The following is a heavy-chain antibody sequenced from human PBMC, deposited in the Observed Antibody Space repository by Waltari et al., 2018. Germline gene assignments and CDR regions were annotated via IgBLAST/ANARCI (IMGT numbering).Heavy chain of an antibody. V-gene: IGHV3-48*03. CDR2: IDNSGNTV. Sequence: EVQVVESGGGLVQPGGSLRLSCTASGFTFSSYEMNWVRQAPGKGVGWISYIDNSGNTVYYADSVKGRFTISRDNAKNSLFLLMNSLRAEDTAVYYCARPSTEYYFYYYYMDVWGKGTTVTVS. CDR3: ARPSTEYYFYYYYMDV. J-gene: IGHJ6*03. CDR1: GFTFSSYE.